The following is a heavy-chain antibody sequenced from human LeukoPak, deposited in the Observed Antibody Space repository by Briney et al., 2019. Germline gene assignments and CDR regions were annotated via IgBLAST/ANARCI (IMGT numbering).Heavy chain of an antibody. CDR2: IWYDGSNK. CDR3: ARGGLTIAEATTSWYLDY. V-gene: IGHV3-33*01. Sequence: GGSPRLSCAASGFTFSSYGMHWVRQAPGKGLERVAVIWYDGSNKYYADSVKGRFTISRDNSKNTLYLQMNSLRGEDTAVYYCARGGLTIAEATTSWYLDYWGQGTLVTVSS. CDR1: GFTFSSYG. D-gene: IGHD1-26*01. J-gene: IGHJ4*02.